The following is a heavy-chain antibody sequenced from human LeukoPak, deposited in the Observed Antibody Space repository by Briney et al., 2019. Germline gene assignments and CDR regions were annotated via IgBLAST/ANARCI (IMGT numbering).Heavy chain of an antibody. Sequence: ASVKVSCKASGGTFSSYAISWVRQAPGQGLEWMGGIIPIFGTANYAQKFQGRVTITTDESTSTAYMELSSLRSEDTAVYYCASSQWLSHYPYYFDYWGQGTLVTVSS. J-gene: IGHJ4*02. CDR1: GGTFSSYA. CDR3: ASSQWLSHYPYYFDY. CDR2: IIPIFGTA. D-gene: IGHD3-22*01. V-gene: IGHV1-69*05.